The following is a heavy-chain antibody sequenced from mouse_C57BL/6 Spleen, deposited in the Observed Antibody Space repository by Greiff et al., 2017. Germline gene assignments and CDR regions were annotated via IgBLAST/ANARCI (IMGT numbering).Heavy chain of an antibody. CDR1: GFTFSDYG. CDR3: AREGAAQGNYAMDY. J-gene: IGHJ4*01. Sequence: EVQVVESGGGLVKPGGSLKLSCAASGFTFSDYGMHWVRQAPEKGLEWVAYISSGSSTIYYADTVKGRFTISRDKAKNTLFLQMTSLRSEDTAMYYCAREGAAQGNYAMDYWGQGTSVTVSS. D-gene: IGHD3-2*02. V-gene: IGHV5-17*01. CDR2: ISSGSSTI.